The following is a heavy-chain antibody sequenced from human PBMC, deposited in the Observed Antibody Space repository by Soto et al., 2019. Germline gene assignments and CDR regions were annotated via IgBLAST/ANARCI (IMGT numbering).Heavy chain of an antibody. J-gene: IGHJ4*02. CDR3: ARGLRFLETDY. CDR1: GGSISSYF. CDR2: IYYSGST. D-gene: IGHD3-3*01. Sequence: QVQLQESGPGLVKPSETLSLTCTVSGGSISSYFWSWIRQPPGKGLVWIGYIYYSGSTNYNPSLKSRVTISVDTPKNQFSLKLSSVTAADTAVYYCARGLRFLETDYWGQGTLVTVSS. V-gene: IGHV4-59*01.